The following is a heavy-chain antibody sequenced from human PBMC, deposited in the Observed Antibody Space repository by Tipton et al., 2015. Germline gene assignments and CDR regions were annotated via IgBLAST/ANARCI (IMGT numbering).Heavy chain of an antibody. CDR2: LYHSGST. J-gene: IGHJ5*02. Sequence: TLSLTCTVSGDSISHYYWTWIRQPPGKGLEWIGYLYHSGSTNYNPSLKSRVTMSLDTSKNQFSLNLSSVTAADTAVYYCARELGLRGWFDPWGQGTLVTVSS. CDR3: ARELGLRGWFDP. V-gene: IGHV4-59*01. CDR1: GDSISHYY. D-gene: IGHD3-16*01.